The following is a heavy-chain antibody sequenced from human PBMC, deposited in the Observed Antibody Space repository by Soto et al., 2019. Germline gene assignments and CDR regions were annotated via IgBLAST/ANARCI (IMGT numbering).Heavy chain of an antibody. CDR1: GFSFGDYW. J-gene: IGHJ4*02. CDR2: MKKDGSEK. CDR3: AKLGSGYYTGLYFDF. V-gene: IGHV3-7*03. Sequence: EVQLVESGGALVQRGGSLRLSCAASGFSFGDYWMSWVRQAPGKGLEWVAHMKKDGSEKYYVDSVKGRFTVSRDNTKNSLYLQMNSLRAEDTAVYYCAKLGSGYYTGLYFDFWDQGTLVSVSS. D-gene: IGHD3-3*01.